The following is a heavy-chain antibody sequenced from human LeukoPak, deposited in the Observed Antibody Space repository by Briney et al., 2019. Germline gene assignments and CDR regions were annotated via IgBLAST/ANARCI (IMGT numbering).Heavy chain of an antibody. CDR3: GQGQGVYRPPPGYNGMDV. V-gene: IGHV3-30*03. CDR2: ISYDGSNK. CDR1: GFTFSSYG. J-gene: IGHJ6*02. D-gene: IGHD6-13*01. Sequence: PGRSLRLSCAASGFTFSSYGMHWVRQAPGKGLEWVAVISYDGSNKYYADSVKGRFTISRDNSKNTLYLQMNSLRAEDRAVYYCGQGQGVYRPPPGYNGMDVGGQGTPVT.